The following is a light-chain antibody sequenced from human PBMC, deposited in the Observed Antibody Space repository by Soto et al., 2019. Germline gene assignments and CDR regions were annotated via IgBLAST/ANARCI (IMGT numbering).Light chain of an antibody. V-gene: IGKV4-1*01. CDR3: QQFFYFPT. J-gene: IGKJ1*01. CDR1: QSVLYSSNNKNY. Sequence: DIVMTQSPDSLAVSLGERATINCKSSQSVLYSSNNKNYLAVYQQKPGQPPKLLIYWASTREPGVPERFSGSGSGTHFTLNIYSLQAEDVATYYCQQFFYFPTFGQGTKVDIK. CDR2: WAS.